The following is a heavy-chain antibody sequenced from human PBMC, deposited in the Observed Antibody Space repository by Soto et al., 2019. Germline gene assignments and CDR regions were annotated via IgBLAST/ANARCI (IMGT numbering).Heavy chain of an antibody. Sequence: QVQLVQSGAEVKKPGSSVQVSCKASGGTFRNLAINWVRQAPGQGLEWMGGFIPIIGGGINAQKFQGRVTITSDESTSTAYMELSSLKSEDTAMYFCARRSVSHSNAFDFWGQGTMVTVSS. CDR3: ARRSVSHSNAFDF. J-gene: IGHJ3*01. D-gene: IGHD2-15*01. CDR2: FIPIIGGG. V-gene: IGHV1-69*01. CDR1: GGTFRNLA.